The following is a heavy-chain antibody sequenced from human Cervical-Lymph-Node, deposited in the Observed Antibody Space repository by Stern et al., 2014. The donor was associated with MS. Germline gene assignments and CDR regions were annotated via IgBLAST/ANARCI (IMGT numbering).Heavy chain of an antibody. CDR2: IYPGDSDT. J-gene: IGHJ3*01. D-gene: IGHD3-22*01. Sequence: EVQLLQSGAEVKKSGESLKISCKGGGYSFSNHWIAWGRQKPGKGLEWMGIIYPGDSDTRHNPSFEAQVSISVDKSSSTAPLQWSTLTDSDTAIYYCARQGNYHDSHAFDVWGQGTMVIVSS. CDR3: ARQGNYHDSHAFDV. CDR1: GYSFSNHW. V-gene: IGHV5-51*01.